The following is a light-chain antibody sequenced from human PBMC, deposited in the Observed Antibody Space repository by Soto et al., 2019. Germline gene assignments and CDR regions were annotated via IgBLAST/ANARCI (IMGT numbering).Light chain of an antibody. V-gene: IGLV2-14*01. CDR2: DVS. CDR3: SSYTSSSTLNVV. Sequence: QAVVTQPASVSGSPGQSITISCTGTSSDVGGYNYVSWYQQHPGKAPKLMIYDVSNRPSGVSNRFSGSKSGNTASRTISGLQAEDEADYYCSSYTSSSTLNVVFGGGTKLTVL. J-gene: IGLJ2*01. CDR1: SSDVGGYNY.